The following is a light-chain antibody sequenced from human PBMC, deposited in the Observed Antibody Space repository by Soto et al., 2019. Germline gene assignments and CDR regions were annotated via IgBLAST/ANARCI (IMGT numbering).Light chain of an antibody. CDR2: AAS. CDR3: QQLRIFT. CDR1: QGISSY. Sequence: DIQLTQSPSFLSASVGDRVTITCRASQGISSYLAWYQQKPGKAPKLLIYAASTLQSGVPSRFSGSGSGTEFTLTISSLQPEDFATYYCQQLRIFTFGPGTKVDIK. V-gene: IGKV1-9*01. J-gene: IGKJ3*01.